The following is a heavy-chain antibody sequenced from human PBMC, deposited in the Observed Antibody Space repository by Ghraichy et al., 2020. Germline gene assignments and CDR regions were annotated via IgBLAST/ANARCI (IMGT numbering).Heavy chain of an antibody. V-gene: IGHV4-59*01. CDR1: GGSISSYY. CDR3: ARGSLLWFGELSIWFDP. CDR2: IYYSGST. Sequence: TLSLTCTVSGGSISSYYWSWIRQPPGKGLEWIGYIYYSGSTNYNPSLKSRVTISVDTSKNQFSLKLSSVTAADTAVYYCARGSLLWFGELSIWFDPWGQGTLVTVSS. D-gene: IGHD3-10*01. J-gene: IGHJ5*02.